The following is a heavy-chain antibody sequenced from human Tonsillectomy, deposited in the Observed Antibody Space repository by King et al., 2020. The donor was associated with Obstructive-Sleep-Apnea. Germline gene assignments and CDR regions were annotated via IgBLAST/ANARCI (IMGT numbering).Heavy chain of an antibody. J-gene: IGHJ4*02. D-gene: IGHD6-13*01. V-gene: IGHV3-7*03. CDR2: INQDGSQK. CDR3: ARDSLRPPWEIGAARG. Sequence: VQLVESGGGLVQPGGSLRLSCAASAFPFGSYWMSCVRQAPGKGLECVANINQDGSQKYYLDSVKGRFTISRDNAKNSVYLEMNSLRDEDTAVYYCARDSLRPPWEIGAARGWGQGTLVTVS. CDR1: AFPFGSYW.